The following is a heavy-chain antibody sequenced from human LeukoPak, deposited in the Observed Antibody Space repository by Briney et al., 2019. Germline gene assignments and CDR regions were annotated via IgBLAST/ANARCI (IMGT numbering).Heavy chain of an antibody. Sequence: GGSLRLSCAASGFTFDDYTMHWVRQAPGEGLEWVSGIHWNGGSTAYADSVKGRFTISRDNAKNSLYLQMNSLRAEDTAFYFCARSMNIVVVPAAGIDYWGQGTLVSVSS. CDR2: IHWNGGST. CDR3: ARSMNIVVVPAAGIDY. V-gene: IGHV3-20*04. D-gene: IGHD2-2*01. J-gene: IGHJ4*02. CDR1: GFTFDDYT.